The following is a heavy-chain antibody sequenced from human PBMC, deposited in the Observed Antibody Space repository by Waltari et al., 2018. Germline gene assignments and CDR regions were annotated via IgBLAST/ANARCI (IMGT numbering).Heavy chain of an antibody. CDR1: GFPFLAYS. CDR3: DRAVQYGGTSHFDD. CDR2: RRNKANSYTT. V-gene: IGHV3-72*01. Sequence: EVQLAESGGGLVQPGGSLRLSCAVSGFPFLAYSLDWVRQAPGKGLEWVGRRRNKANSYTTEGAASVKGRFTISRDESKNSLNLQMNSLETDDTAVYCCDRAVQYGGTSHFDDWGQGTLVTVSS. J-gene: IGHJ4*02. D-gene: IGHD1-26*01.